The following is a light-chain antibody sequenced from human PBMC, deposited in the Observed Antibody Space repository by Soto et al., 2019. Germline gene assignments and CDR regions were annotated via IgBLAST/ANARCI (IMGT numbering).Light chain of an antibody. CDR1: QSVLYSSNNKNY. J-gene: IGKJ5*01. V-gene: IGKV4-1*01. Sequence: DIVMTQSPDSLAVSLGERATINCKSSQSVLYSSNNKNYLAWYQQKPGQPPKLLIYCASTRESGVPDRFSGSGSGTAFTLTISSLQAEDVAVYYCQQYYSTPPITFGQGTRLEIK. CDR3: QQYYSTPPIT. CDR2: CAS.